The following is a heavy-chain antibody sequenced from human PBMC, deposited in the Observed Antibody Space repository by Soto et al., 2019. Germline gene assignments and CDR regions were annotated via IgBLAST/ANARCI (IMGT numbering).Heavy chain of an antibody. CDR1: GFIFSQYV. D-gene: IGHD3-3*01. CDR3: AREGVGPYDFWSGYYVH. V-gene: IGHV3-30-3*01. Sequence: QVQLVESGGGVVQPGRSLRLSCTASGFIFSQYVMHWVRQAPGKGLEWVAIISYDATNQYYADSVRGRFTISRDNSNNTGSLQMNRLSAEDTAVYYCAREGVGPYDFWSGYYVHWGQGTLVTVSS. J-gene: IGHJ4*02. CDR2: ISYDATNQ.